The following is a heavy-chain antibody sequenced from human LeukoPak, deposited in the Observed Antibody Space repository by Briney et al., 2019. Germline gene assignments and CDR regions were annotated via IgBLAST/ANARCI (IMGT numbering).Heavy chain of an antibody. CDR1: EFTFSSYS. CDR3: TRTRGPSYGSSWFDY. Sequence: GGSLRLSCAASEFTFSSYSMNWVRQAPGKGLEWVSTMSSSSTYVYYADSVKGRFTISRDNAKTSLYLQMSSLRAEDTAVYYCTRTRGPSYGSSWFDYWGQGALVTVSS. D-gene: IGHD6-13*01. V-gene: IGHV3-21*01. CDR2: MSSSSTYV. J-gene: IGHJ4*02.